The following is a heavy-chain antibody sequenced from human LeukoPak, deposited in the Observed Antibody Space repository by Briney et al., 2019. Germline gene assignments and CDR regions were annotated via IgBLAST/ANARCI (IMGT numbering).Heavy chain of an antibody. V-gene: IGHV3-30*04. D-gene: IGHD5-24*01. CDR3: ARDSSGWLQLRSTFDY. CDR2: IPYDGRNK. J-gene: IGHJ4*02. CDR1: GFTFSSYA. Sequence: GKSLRLSCVASGFTFSSYAMHWVRQAPGKGLEWVAVIPYDGRNKYYADSVKGRFTISRDNTRNTLYLQMNSLRVEDTAVYYCARDSSGWLQLRSTFDYWGQGTLVTVSS.